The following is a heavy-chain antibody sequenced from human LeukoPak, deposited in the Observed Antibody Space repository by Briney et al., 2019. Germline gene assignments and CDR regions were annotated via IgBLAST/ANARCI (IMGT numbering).Heavy chain of an antibody. CDR2: INPNSGGT. CDR1: GYTFSSYD. V-gene: IGHV1-2*02. CDR3: ASPSYGDYVLDY. D-gene: IGHD4-17*01. J-gene: IGHJ4*02. Sequence: GASVKVSCKASGYTFSSYDINWVRQAAGQGLEWMGWINPNSGGTNYAQKFQGRVTMTRDTSISTAYMELSRLRSDDTAVYYCASPSYGDYVLDYWGQGTLVTVSS.